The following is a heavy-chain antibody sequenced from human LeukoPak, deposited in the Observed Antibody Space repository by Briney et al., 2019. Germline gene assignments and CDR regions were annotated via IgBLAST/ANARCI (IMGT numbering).Heavy chain of an antibody. Sequence: GASVRVSCKAPGYSFTNYAMNWVRQAPGQGLEWMGWINTNTGTPTYAQGFTGRFVFSLDTSVNTAYLQITSLKAEDTAVYYCARVAPPCDYWGQGTLVTVSS. J-gene: IGHJ4*02. V-gene: IGHV7-4-1*02. CDR1: GYSFTNYA. CDR3: ARVAPPCDY. CDR2: INTNTGTP.